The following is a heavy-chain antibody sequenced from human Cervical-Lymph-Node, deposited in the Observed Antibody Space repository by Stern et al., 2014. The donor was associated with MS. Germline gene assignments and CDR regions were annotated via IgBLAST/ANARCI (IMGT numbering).Heavy chain of an antibody. CDR1: GGSISSGSYY. D-gene: IGHD3-16*02. CDR2: IYTSGST. CDR3: ARDPVMITFGGVIVDTGY. Sequence: QVQLQEPGPGLVKPSQTLSLTCTVSGGSISSGSYYWSWIRQPAGKGLEXIGRIYTSGSTNYNPSLKSLVTISEDTSKNQFSLTLSSVTAADTAVYYCARDPVMITFGGVIVDTGYWGQGTLVTVSS. V-gene: IGHV4-61*02. J-gene: IGHJ4*02.